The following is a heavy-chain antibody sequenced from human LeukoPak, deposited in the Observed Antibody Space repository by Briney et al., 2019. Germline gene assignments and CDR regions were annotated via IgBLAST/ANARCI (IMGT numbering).Heavy chain of an antibody. V-gene: IGHV3-21*01. Sequence: PGGSLRLSCAASGFTFSSYSMNWVRQAPGKGLEWVSSISSSSSYIYYADSVKGRFTISRDNAKNSLYLQMNSLRAEDTAVYYCARDRVSRGSGDYWGQGTLVTVSS. CDR1: GFTFSSYS. CDR3: ARDRVSRGSGDY. J-gene: IGHJ4*02. D-gene: IGHD6-19*01. CDR2: ISSSSSYI.